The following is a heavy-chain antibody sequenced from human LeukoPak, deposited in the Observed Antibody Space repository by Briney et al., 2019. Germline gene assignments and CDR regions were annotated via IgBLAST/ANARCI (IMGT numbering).Heavy chain of an antibody. CDR3: ARVGYGSSSWSPRFDP. V-gene: IGHV4-59*01. CDR1: GGSISSYY. J-gene: IGHJ5*02. D-gene: IGHD6-13*01. Sequence: PSETLSLTCTVSGGSISSYYWSWIRQPPGKGLEWIGYIYYSGSTNYNPSLKSRVTISVDTSKNQFSLKLSSVTAADTAVYYCARVGYGSSSWSPRFDPWGQGTLVTVSS. CDR2: IYYSGST.